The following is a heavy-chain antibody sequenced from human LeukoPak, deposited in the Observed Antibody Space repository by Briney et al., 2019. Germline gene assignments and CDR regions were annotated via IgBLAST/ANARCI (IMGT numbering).Heavy chain of an antibody. D-gene: IGHD4-23*01. V-gene: IGHV3-21*01. Sequence: GGSLRLSCAASGFTFSSYSMNWDRQAPGKGLEWVSSISSSSSYIYYADSVKGRFTISRDNAKNSLYLQMNSLRAEDTAVYYCASSANGGVGDYWGQGTLVTVSS. CDR3: ASSANGGVGDY. CDR2: ISSSSSYI. CDR1: GFTFSSYS. J-gene: IGHJ4*02.